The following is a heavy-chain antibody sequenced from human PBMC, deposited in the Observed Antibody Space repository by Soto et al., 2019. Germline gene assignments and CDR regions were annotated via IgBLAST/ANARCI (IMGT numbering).Heavy chain of an antibody. V-gene: IGHV4-59*01. J-gene: IGHJ6*02. CDR3: ARDRRGTFVHPYYYYYGMDV. CDR2: IYYSGST. CDR1: GGSISSYY. D-gene: IGHD1-1*01. Sequence: SETLSLTCTVSGGSISSYYWSWIRQPPGKGLEWIGYIYYSGSTNYNPSLKSRVTISVDTSKNQFSLKLSSVTAADTAVYYCARDRRGTFVHPYYYYYGMDVWGQGXTVTVSS.